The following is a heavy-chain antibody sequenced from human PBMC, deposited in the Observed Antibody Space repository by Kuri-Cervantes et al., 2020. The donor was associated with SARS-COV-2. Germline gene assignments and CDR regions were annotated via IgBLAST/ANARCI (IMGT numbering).Heavy chain of an antibody. Sequence: GGSLRLSCTASGFTFNTYNMKWVRQAPGKGLEWVSGIGPSNTYIYYADSVKGRFIISRDNAKNSLYLQMSSLRAEDTAVYYCAKDGGTEGFTIFGVVIATYYMDVWGKGTTVTVSS. CDR2: IGPSNTYI. CDR3: AKDGGTEGFTIFGVVIATYYMDV. V-gene: IGHV3-21*06. J-gene: IGHJ6*03. D-gene: IGHD3-3*01. CDR1: GFTFNTYN.